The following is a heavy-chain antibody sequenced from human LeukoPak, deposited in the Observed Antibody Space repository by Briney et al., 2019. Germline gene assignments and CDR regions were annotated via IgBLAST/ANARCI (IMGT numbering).Heavy chain of an antibody. CDR2: IYYSGST. CDR3: ARHHYDFWSGYYKRIRNYGMDV. CDR1: GGSISSSSYY. V-gene: IGHV4-39*01. D-gene: IGHD3-3*01. Sequence: SETLSLTCTVSGGSISSSSYYWGWIRQPPGKGLEWIGSIYYSGSTYYNPSLKSRVTISVDTSKNQFSLKLSSVTAADTAVYYCARHHYDFWSGYYKRIRNYGMDVWGQGTTVTVSS. J-gene: IGHJ6*02.